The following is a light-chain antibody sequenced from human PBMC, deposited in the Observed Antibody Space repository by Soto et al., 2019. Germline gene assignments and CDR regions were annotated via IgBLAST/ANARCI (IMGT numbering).Light chain of an antibody. V-gene: IGKV3-20*01. J-gene: IGKJ2*01. Sequence: EIVLTQSPGTLSLSPGERATLSCRASQSVSSSYLAWYKQKPGQAPRLLIYGASSRATGIPDRFSGSGSGTDFTLTISRLEPEDFAVYYCQQYGSSPVTFGQGTKLEIK. CDR3: QQYGSSPVT. CDR1: QSVSSSY. CDR2: GAS.